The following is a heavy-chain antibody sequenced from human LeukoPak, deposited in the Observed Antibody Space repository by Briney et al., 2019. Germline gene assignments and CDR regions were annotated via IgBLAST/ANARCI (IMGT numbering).Heavy chain of an antibody. CDR3: VANGYFCLND. CDR2: INHQRGST. J-gene: IGHJ4*02. CDR1: GFTFSSYW. V-gene: IGHV4-4*02. D-gene: IGHD2-2*03. Sequence: GSLRLSCAASGFTFSSYWMSWVRQPPGKGLEWIGEINHQRGSTNYNPSLKSRVTISVDESKNQFSLKLTSLTAADTAVYYCVANGYFCLNDWGQGILVTVSS.